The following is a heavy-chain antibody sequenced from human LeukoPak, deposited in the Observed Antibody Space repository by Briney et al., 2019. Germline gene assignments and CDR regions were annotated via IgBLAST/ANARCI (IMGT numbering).Heavy chain of an antibody. J-gene: IGHJ4*02. CDR3: ARDYRPLGLGFDY. CDR1: GFTFSSYG. V-gene: IGHV3-30*02. CDR2: IRYDGSNK. Sequence: PGGSLRLSCAASGFTFSSYGMHWVRQAPGKGLEWVAFIRYDGSNKFYADSVKGRFTISRDNAKNSLYLQMNSLRAEDTAVYYCARDYRPLGLGFDYWGQGTLVTVSS. D-gene: IGHD6-19*01.